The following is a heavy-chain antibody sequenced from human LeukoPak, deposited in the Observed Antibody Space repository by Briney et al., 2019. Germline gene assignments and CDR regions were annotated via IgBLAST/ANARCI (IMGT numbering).Heavy chain of an antibody. V-gene: IGHV1-18*01. CDR1: GYTFTSYG. CDR2: ISAYNGNT. J-gene: IGHJ4*02. D-gene: IGHD5-12*01. Sequence: GASVKVSCKASGYTFTSYGISWVRQAPGQGLEWMGWISAYNGNTNYAQKLQGRVTMTTDTSTSTAYMELRSLRSDDTAVYYCARDPAGRGIVATPPSYWSQGTLVTVSS. CDR3: ARDPAGRGIVATPPSY.